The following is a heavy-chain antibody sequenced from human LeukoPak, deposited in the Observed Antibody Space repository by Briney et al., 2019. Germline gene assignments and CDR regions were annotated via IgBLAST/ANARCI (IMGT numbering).Heavy chain of an antibody. J-gene: IGHJ5*02. V-gene: IGHV4-59*01. CDR3: ARQLWFGELLEVVWFDP. D-gene: IGHD3-10*01. CDR1: GGSISSYY. CDR2: IYYSGST. Sequence: SETLSLTCTVSGGSISSYYWSWIRQPPGKGLEWIGYIYYSGSTNYNPSLKSRVTISVDTSKNQFSLKLSSVTAADTAVYYCARQLWFGELLEVVWFDPWGQGTLVTVSS.